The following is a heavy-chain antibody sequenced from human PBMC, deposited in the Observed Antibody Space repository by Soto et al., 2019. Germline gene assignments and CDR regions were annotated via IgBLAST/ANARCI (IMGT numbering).Heavy chain of an antibody. J-gene: IGHJ4*02. CDR1: GGTFSSYA. V-gene: IGHV1-69*13. CDR3: ARDSGYSGYEYYFDY. Sequence: SVKVSCKASGGTFSSYAISWVRQAPGQGLEWMGGIIPIFGTANYAQKFQGRVTITADESTSTAYMELSSLRSEDTAVYYCARDSGYSGYEYYFDYWGQGTLVTVSS. D-gene: IGHD5-12*01. CDR2: IIPIFGTA.